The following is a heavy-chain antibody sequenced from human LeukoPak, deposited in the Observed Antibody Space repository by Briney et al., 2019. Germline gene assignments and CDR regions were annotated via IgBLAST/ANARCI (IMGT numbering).Heavy chain of an antibody. J-gene: IGHJ4*02. D-gene: IGHD2/OR15-2a*01. CDR3: VRGLRRFDTAVITYFDY. Sequence: GGSLRLSCAAPGFTFSNYNMNWVRQAPGKGLEWVSSLTSSSSYIYYADSVKGRFTISRDDANNSLYLQLNSLGAEDTAVYYCVRGLRRFDTAVITYFDYWGQGTLVTASS. CDR2: LTSSSSYI. V-gene: IGHV3-21*01. CDR1: GFTFSNYN.